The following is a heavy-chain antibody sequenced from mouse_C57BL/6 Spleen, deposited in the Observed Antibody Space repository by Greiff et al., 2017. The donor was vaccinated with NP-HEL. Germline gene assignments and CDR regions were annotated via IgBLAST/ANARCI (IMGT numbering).Heavy chain of an antibody. CDR3: VRDLDYGGPFAY. CDR1: GFTFNTYA. Sequence: EVQLVESGGGLVQPKGSLKLSCAASGFTFNTYAMHWVRQAPGKGLEWVARIRSKSSNYATYYADSVKDRFTISRDDSQSMLYLQMNNLKTEDTAVYCWVRDLDYGGPFAYWGQGTLVTVSA. V-gene: IGHV10-3*01. D-gene: IGHD2-4*01. CDR2: IRSKSSNYAT. J-gene: IGHJ3*01.